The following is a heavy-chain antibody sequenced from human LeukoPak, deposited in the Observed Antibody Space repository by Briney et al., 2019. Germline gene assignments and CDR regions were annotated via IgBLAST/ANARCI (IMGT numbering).Heavy chain of an antibody. CDR1: GFTFSSYA. CDR3: AREPQRPVGFDY. J-gene: IGHJ4*02. V-gene: IGHV3-30-3*01. Sequence: GGSLRLSCAASGFTFSSYAMHWVRQAPGKGLEWVAVISYDGSNKYYADSVKGRFTISRDNSKNTLYLQMNSLRAEDTAVYYCAREPQRPVGFDYWGQGTLVTVSS. CDR2: ISYDGSNK.